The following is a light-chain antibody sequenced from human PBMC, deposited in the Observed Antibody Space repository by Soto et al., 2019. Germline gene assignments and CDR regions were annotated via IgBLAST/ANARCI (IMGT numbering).Light chain of an antibody. CDR2: GAS. CDR3: QQSYTTPWP. Sequence: DIQMTQSPSSLSASVGDRVSITCRAGQSISYYLNWFQQKPGKAPNLLIYGASTLHIGVPSSFSGSGSGTIFTLTINSLQPEVFAAYYCQQSYTTPWPFGLGTKV. CDR1: QSISYY. V-gene: IGKV1-39*01. J-gene: IGKJ1*01.